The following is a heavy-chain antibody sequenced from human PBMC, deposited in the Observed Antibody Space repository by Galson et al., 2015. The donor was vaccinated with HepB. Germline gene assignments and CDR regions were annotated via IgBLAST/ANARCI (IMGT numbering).Heavy chain of an antibody. CDR2: MNPNSGNT. V-gene: IGHV1-8*01. D-gene: IGHD2-21*02. CDR1: GYTFTSYD. J-gene: IGHJ4*02. Sequence: SVKVSCKASGYTFTSYDINWVRQATGQGLEWMGWMNPNSGNTGYAQKFQGRVTMTRNTSISTAYMKLSSLRSEDTAVYYCARAAVRGTYCGGDCYSPPIDYWGQGTLVTVSS. CDR3: ARAAVRGTYCGGDCYSPPIDY.